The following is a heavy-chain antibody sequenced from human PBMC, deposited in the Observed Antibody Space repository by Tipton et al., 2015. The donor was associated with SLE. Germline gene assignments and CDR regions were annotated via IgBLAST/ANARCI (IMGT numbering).Heavy chain of an antibody. Sequence: LRLSCAVYGGSFTGYYWSWIRQSPGKGLEWIAYIYYSGRNYYNPSLKSRVTISVDMSKNQFSLKLSSVTAADTAVYYCAREWGDGSGSYYNDYWGQGTLVTVSS. V-gene: IGHV4-34*09. CDR3: AREWGDGSGSYYNDY. J-gene: IGHJ4*02. CDR2: IYYSGRN. D-gene: IGHD3-10*01. CDR1: GGSFTGYY.